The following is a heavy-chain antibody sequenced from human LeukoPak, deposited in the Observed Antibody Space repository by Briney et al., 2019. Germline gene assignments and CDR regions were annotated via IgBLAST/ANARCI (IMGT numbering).Heavy chain of an antibody. CDR1: GFTFSSYG. CDR2: IWYDGSNK. J-gene: IGHJ6*03. D-gene: IGHD2-2*01. CDR3: ARVSTHYYYMDV. V-gene: IGHV3-33*03. Sequence: QPGRSLRLSCAASGFTFSSYGMHWVRQAPGKGLEWVAVIWYDGSNKYYADSVKGRFTISRDNAKNSLYLQMNSLRAEDTAVYYCARVSTHYYYMDVWGKGTTVTVSS.